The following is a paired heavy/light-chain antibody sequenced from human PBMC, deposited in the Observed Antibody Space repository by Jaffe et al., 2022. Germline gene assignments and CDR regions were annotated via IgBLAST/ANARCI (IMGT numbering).Heavy chain of an antibody. Sequence: QVQLVQSGAEVKKPGASVKVSCKASGYTFTSYAMHWVRQAPGQRLEWMGWINAGNGNTKYSQKFQGRVTITRDTSASTAYMELSSLRSEDTAVYYCARPVVVAATPGPAWFDPWGQGTLVTVSS. J-gene: IGHJ5*02. CDR1: GYTFTSYA. V-gene: IGHV1-3*01. CDR3: ARPVVVAATPGPAWFDP. D-gene: IGHD2-15*01. CDR2: INAGNGNT.
Light chain of an antibody. CDR1: QSVLYSSNNKNY. Sequence: DIVMTQSPDSLAVSLGERATINCKSSQSVLYSSNNKNYLAWYQQKPGQPPKLLIYWASTRESGVPDRFSGSGSGTDFTLTISSLQAEDVAVYYCQQYYSTPSTFGGGTKVEIK. J-gene: IGKJ4*01. CDR2: WAS. V-gene: IGKV4-1*01. CDR3: QQYYSTPST.